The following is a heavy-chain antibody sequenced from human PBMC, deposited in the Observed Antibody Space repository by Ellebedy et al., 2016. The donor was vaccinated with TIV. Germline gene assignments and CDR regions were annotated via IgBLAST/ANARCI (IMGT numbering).Heavy chain of an antibody. J-gene: IGHJ4*02. CDR3: AIDLEPLDSSSIV. CDR1: GFTFRTFW. Sequence: PGGSLRLSCAASGFTFRTFWMHWVRQVPGKGPVWVSRINSDGTITTYADSVKGRFTISRDNAKSTLYLQMNSLRVEDTAVYYCAIDLEPLDSSSIVWGQGALVSVSS. CDR2: INSDGTIT. D-gene: IGHD6-13*01. V-gene: IGHV3-74*01.